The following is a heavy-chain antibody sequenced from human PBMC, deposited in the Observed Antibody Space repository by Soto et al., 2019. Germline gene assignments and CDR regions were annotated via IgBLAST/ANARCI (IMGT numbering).Heavy chain of an antibody. CDR1: QYSFTSYG. Sequence: SVKVSCKASQYSFTSYGVHWVREAPGQGLEWMGGIIPIFGTANYAQKFQGRVTITADESTSTAYMELSSLRSEDTAVYYCARNYYYDSSGYFDYWGQGTLVTVSS. CDR2: IIPIFGTA. CDR3: ARNYYYDSSGYFDY. V-gene: IGHV1-69*13. J-gene: IGHJ4*02. D-gene: IGHD3-22*01.